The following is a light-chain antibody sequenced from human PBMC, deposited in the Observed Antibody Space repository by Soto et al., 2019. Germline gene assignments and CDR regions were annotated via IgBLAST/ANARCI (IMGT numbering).Light chain of an antibody. CDR3: SSYVGSNNFI. CDR2: EVT. Sequence: QSALTQPPSASGSPGQSVTISCTGTISDVGAYNYVSWYQQHPGKAPKLMIYEVTKRPSGVPDRFSGSKSGNTASLTVSGLQAEDEADYYCSSYVGSNNFIFGGGTKLTVL. J-gene: IGLJ2*01. CDR1: ISDVGAYNY. V-gene: IGLV2-8*01.